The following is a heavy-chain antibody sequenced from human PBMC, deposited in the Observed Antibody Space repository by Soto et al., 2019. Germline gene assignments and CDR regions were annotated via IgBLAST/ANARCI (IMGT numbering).Heavy chain of an antibody. D-gene: IGHD3-10*01. Sequence: GGSLRLSCAASGFTVISNYMSWVRQAPGKGLEWVSVIYSGGSTYYADSVKGRFTISRDNSKNTLYLQMNSLRAEDTAVYYCARGRTMVRGVIVPYYFDYWGQGTLVTVSS. CDR3: ARGRTMVRGVIVPYYFDY. CDR1: GFTVISNY. J-gene: IGHJ4*02. CDR2: IYSGGST. V-gene: IGHV3-53*01.